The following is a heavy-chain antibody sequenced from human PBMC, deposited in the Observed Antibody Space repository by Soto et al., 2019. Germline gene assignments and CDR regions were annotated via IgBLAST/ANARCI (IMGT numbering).Heavy chain of an antibody. D-gene: IGHD3-3*01. CDR3: ARGLTRFFASNYYYYGMDV. CDR1: GFTFGGYG. Sequence: SLRLGCTTCGFTFGGYGVNWVRQATGKGLEWVGFIRSKAFGGTTEYAASVKGKFTISRDDSNSIAYLQMNSLKTEDTAVYFCARGLTRFFASNYYYYGMDVWGQATTVTVSS. CDR2: IRSKAFGGTT. V-gene: IGHV3-49*04. J-gene: IGHJ6*02.